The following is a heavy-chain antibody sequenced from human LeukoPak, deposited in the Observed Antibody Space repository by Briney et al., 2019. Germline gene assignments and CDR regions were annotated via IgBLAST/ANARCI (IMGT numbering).Heavy chain of an antibody. J-gene: IGHJ4*02. Sequence: SETLSLTCAVYGGSFSGYYWSWIRQPPRKGLEWIGEINHSGSTNYNPSLKSRVTISVDTSKNQFSLKLSSVTAADTAVYYCARGSGYYGSGSYFRTPPRYWGQGTLVTVSS. CDR1: GGSFSGYY. CDR3: ARGSGYYGSGSYFRTPPRY. CDR2: INHSGST. V-gene: IGHV4-34*01. D-gene: IGHD3-10*01.